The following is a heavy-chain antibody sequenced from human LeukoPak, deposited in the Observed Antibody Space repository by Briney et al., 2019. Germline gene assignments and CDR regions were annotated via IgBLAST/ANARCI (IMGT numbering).Heavy chain of an antibody. J-gene: IGHJ3*02. D-gene: IGHD2-2*01. CDR3: ARRGPLSADAFDI. CDR2: IYTSRST. CDR1: GGSISSGSYY. Sequence: SQTLSLTCTVSGGSISSGSYYWSWIRQPAGKGLEWIGRIYTSRSTNYNPFLKSRVTISVDTSKNQFSLKLSSVTAADTAVYYCARRGPLSADAFDIWGQGTMVTVSS. V-gene: IGHV4-61*02.